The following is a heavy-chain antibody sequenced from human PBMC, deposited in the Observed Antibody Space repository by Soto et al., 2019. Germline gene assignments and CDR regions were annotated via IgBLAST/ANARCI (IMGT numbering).Heavy chain of an antibody. V-gene: IGHV3-23*01. D-gene: IGHD5-18*01. CDR2: IGESGTPT. CDR1: GFTFSNYA. J-gene: IGHJ6*02. CDR3: ARYIPGVRYYGMDV. Sequence: EVQLLESGGGLVQPGGSLRLSCAASGFTFSNYAMKWVRQAPGKGLEWVSLIGESGTPTYYADSVKGRFTISSDNSGNTLFLEMYSLRAEDTAVYYCARYIPGVRYYGMDVWGQGTTVTVSS.